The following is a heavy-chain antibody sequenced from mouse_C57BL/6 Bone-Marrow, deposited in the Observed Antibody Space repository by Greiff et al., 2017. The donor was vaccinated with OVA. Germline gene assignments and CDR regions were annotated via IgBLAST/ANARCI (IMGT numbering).Heavy chain of an antibody. Sequence: VKLVESGPGLVAPSQSLSITCTVSGFSLTSYAISWVRQPPGKGLEWLGVIWTGGGTNYNSALKSRLSISKDNSKSQVFLKMNSLQTDDTARYYCARRPGSSVYAMDYWGQGTSVTVSS. D-gene: IGHD1-1*01. CDR2: IWTGGGT. J-gene: IGHJ4*01. V-gene: IGHV2-9-1*01. CDR1: GFSLTSYA. CDR3: ARRPGSSVYAMDY.